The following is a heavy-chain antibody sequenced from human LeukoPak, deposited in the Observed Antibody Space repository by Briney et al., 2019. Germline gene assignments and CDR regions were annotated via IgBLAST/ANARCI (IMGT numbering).Heavy chain of an antibody. CDR3: ATSVTGFSSRFYY. CDR2: IRYDGSEK. V-gene: IGHV3-30*02. J-gene: IGHJ4*02. CDR1: GFMFNSYV. D-gene: IGHD6-13*01. Sequence: GGSLRLSCAASGFMFNSYVMQWVRQSPGKGLEWVTFIRYDGSEKYYADSVEGRFTISRDDSKNTLYLQMNSLRSEDTAVYYCATSVTGFSSRFYYWGQGTLVTVSP.